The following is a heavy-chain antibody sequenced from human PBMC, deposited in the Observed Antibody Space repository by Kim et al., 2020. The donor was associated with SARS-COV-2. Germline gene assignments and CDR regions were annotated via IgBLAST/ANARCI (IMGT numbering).Heavy chain of an antibody. Sequence: GGSLRLSCVASGFTFSDYVVHWVRQAPGKGLEWVAVMSSAGTIKIYTDSVEGRFTISRDNAKNTLYLQMNSLTTEDTAVYHCARDPVPGPPDYFDFWGRGTLVPVSS. J-gene: IGHJ4*02. CDR1: GFTFSDYV. V-gene: IGHV3-30-3*01. CDR2: MSSAGTIK. D-gene: IGHD4-17*01. CDR3: ARDPVPGPPDYFDF.